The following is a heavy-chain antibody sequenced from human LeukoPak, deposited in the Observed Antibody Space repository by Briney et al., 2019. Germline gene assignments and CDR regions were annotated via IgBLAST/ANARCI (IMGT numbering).Heavy chain of an antibody. J-gene: IGHJ6*03. CDR3: ARGCPRVYDILTGYWDYYYYYMDV. V-gene: IGHV4-34*01. D-gene: IGHD3-9*01. CDR2: INHSGST. CDR1: GGSVSGYY. Sequence: SETLSLTCAVYGGSVSGYYWSWIRRAPGKGLEWIGEINHSGSTNYDPSLKSRVTISVDTSKNQFSLKLSSVTAADTAVYYCARGCPRVYDILTGYWDYYYYYMDVWGKGTTVTVSS.